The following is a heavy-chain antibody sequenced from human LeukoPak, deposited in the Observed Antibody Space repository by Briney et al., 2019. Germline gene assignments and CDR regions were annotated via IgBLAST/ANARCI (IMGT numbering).Heavy chain of an antibody. J-gene: IGHJ4*02. Sequence: GGSLRLSCAASGFIFSSYGMHWVRQAPGKGLEWVAVISYDGTNKYYADSVKGRFTISRDNSKNTLYLQMNSLRAEDTAVYYCAKDPSYNSGRFGLVDYWGQGTLVTVSS. CDR3: AKDPSYNSGRFGLVDY. CDR2: ISYDGTNK. V-gene: IGHV3-30*18. D-gene: IGHD6-19*01. CDR1: GFIFSSYG.